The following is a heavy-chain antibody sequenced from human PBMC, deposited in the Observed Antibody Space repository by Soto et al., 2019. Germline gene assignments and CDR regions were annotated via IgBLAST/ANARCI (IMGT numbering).Heavy chain of an antibody. D-gene: IGHD1-26*01. CDR3: ARVSLVGPSGGRYFDY. CDR1: GFTFSAHY. V-gene: IGHV3-72*01. CDR2: IKNKANSYTT. Sequence: EVQLVESGGGLVQPGGSLRLSCAASGFTFSAHYMDWVRQAPGKGLEWVGRIKNKANSYTTEYAASVEGRLTISREESQNSLYLQMNRLKTEDTAVYYCARVSLVGPSGGRYFDYWGQGSQVAVSS. J-gene: IGHJ4*02.